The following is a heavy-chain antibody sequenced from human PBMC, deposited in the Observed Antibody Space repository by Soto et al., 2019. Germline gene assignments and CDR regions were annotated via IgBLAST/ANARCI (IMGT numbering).Heavy chain of an antibody. CDR2: IYYSGST. CDR1: GDSISSYY. CDR3: ARGIAAAWTVFDY. V-gene: IGHV4-59*01. Sequence: SETLSLTCTVSGDSISSYYWSWIRQPPGKGLEWIGYIYYSGSTNYNPSLKSRVTISVDTSKNQFSLKLSSVTAADTAVYYCARGIAAAWTVFDYWGQGTLVTVSS. J-gene: IGHJ4*02. D-gene: IGHD6-13*01.